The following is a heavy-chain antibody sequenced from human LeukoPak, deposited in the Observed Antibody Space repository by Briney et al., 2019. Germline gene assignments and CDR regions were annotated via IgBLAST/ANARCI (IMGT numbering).Heavy chain of an antibody. CDR2: IYYSGTT. J-gene: IGHJ6*03. V-gene: IGHV4-39*02. Sequence: PGGSLRLSCAASGFTFSSYAMSWVRQPPGKGLEWIGTIYYSGTTYYNPSLKSRVTISADTSKNHFSLKLSSVTAADTAVYYCARPGHSYYYMDVWGKGTTVTVSS. CDR3: ARPGHSYYYMDV. D-gene: IGHD1-1*01. CDR1: GFTFSSYA.